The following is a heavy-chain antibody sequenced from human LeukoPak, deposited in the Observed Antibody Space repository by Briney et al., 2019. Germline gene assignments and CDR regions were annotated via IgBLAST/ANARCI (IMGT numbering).Heavy chain of an antibody. Sequence: LPGGSLRLSCAASGFTFSSYAMSWARQAPGKGLEWVSAVSGSGSNTYYTDSVQGRFTISRDNSKNTLYLQMDSLRAGDTALYYCAKGDGAGYGSGMSVWGQGTTVTVSS. CDR2: VSGSGSNT. D-gene: IGHD3-9*01. CDR3: AKGDGAGYGSGMSV. J-gene: IGHJ6*02. V-gene: IGHV3-23*01. CDR1: GFTFSSYA.